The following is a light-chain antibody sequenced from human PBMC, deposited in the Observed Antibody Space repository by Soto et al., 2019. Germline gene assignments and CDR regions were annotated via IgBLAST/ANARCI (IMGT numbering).Light chain of an antibody. V-gene: IGLV2-14*01. J-gene: IGLJ3*02. CDR3: SSYTSSSTLV. Sequence: QSALTQPASVSGSLEQPTAISSTGTNTAVGGYNYVSWYQQHPGKAPRLMIYEVSNRPSGVSNRFSGSKSGNTASLTISGLQAEDEADYYCSSYTSSSTLVFGGGTKLTVL. CDR1: NTAVGGYNY. CDR2: EVS.